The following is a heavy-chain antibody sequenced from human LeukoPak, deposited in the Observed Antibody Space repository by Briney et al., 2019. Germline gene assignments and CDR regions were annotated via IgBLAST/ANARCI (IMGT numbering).Heavy chain of an antibody. CDR3: ARAGSPYYYSYGMDV. V-gene: IGHV3-30*03. CDR1: GFTFSSYG. D-gene: IGHD1-26*01. CDR2: ISYDGSNK. Sequence: GRSLRLSCAASGFTFSSYGMHWIRQAPGKGLEWVAVISYDGSNKYYADSVKGRFTISRDNSKNTLYLQMNSLRAEDTAVYYCARAGSPYYYSYGMDVWGQGTTVTVSS. J-gene: IGHJ6*02.